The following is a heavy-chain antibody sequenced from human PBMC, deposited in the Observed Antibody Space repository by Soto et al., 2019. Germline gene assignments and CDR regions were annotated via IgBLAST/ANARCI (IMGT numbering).Heavy chain of an antibody. CDR3: ARDPNYYDSSGYYPDY. Sequence: PGGSLRLSCAASGFTFSSYAMHWVRQAPGKGLEWVAVISYDGSNKYYADSVKGRFTISRDNSKNTLYLQMNSLRAEDTAVYYCARDPNYYDSSGYYPDYWGQGTLVTVYS. CDR2: ISYDGSNK. CDR1: GFTFSSYA. V-gene: IGHV3-30-3*01. D-gene: IGHD3-22*01. J-gene: IGHJ4*02.